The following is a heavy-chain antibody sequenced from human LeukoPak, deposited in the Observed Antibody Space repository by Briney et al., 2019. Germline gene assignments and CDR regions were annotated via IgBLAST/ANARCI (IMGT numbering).Heavy chain of an antibody. J-gene: IGHJ4*02. CDR3: AKDLAGGNVPDS. D-gene: IGHD2-8*02. CDR1: GFTFRDYG. Sequence: GGSLRLSCAASGFTFRDYGMHWVRQAPGKGLEWVALMSFDGSDKYFADSVKGRFTISRDNSKNTLYLHMSDLRAEDTALYYCAKDLAGGNVPDSWGQGALVTVYS. CDR2: MSFDGSDK. V-gene: IGHV3-30*18.